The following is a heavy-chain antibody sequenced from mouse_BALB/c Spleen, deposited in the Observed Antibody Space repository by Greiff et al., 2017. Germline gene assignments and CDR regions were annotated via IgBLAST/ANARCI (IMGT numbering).Heavy chain of an antibody. D-gene: IGHD1-2*01. CDR3: TREGYYGYYAMDY. V-gene: IGHV1-5*01. CDR1: GYSFTSYW. CDR2: IYPGNSDT. Sequence: VQLQQSGTVLARPGASVKMSCKASGYSFTSYWMHWVKQRPGQGLEWIGAIYPGNSDTSYNQKFKGKAKLTAVTSTSTAYMELSSLTNEDSAVYDCTREGYYGYYAMDYWGQGTSVTVAS. J-gene: IGHJ4*01.